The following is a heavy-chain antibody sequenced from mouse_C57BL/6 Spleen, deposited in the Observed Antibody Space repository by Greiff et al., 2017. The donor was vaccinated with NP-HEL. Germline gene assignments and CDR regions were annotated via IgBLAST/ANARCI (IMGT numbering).Heavy chain of an antibody. CDR1: GYTFTSYD. J-gene: IGHJ2*01. Sequence: VKLMESGPELVKPGASVKLSCKASGYTFTSYDINWVKQRPGQGLEWIGWIYPRDGSTKYNEKFKGKATLTVDTSSSTAYMELHSLTSEDSAVYFCARRYYGSSHYFDYWGQGTTLTVSS. CDR3: ARRYYGSSHYFDY. V-gene: IGHV1-85*01. D-gene: IGHD1-1*01. CDR2: IYPRDGST.